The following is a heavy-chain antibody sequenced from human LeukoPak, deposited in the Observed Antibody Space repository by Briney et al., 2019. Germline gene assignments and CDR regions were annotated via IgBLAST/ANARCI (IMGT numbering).Heavy chain of an antibody. V-gene: IGHV1-69*04. J-gene: IGHJ6*02. CDR3: ARVFTPISTYYYYGMDV. D-gene: IGHD2-15*01. CDR2: IIPILGIA. Sequence: ASVKVSCKASGGTFSSYAISWVRQAPGQGLEWMGRIIPILGIANYAQKFQGRVTITADKSMSTAYMELSSLRSEDTAVYYCARVFTPISTYYYYGMDVWGQGTTVTVSS. CDR1: GGTFSSYA.